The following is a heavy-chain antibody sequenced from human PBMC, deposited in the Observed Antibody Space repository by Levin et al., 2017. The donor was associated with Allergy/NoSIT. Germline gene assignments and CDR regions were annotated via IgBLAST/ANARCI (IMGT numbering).Heavy chain of an antibody. CDR2: ISSSSSTI. V-gene: IGHV3-48*01. D-gene: IGHD4-17*01. CDR1: GFSFSSYS. CDR3: ARDIPYGDYVWYFDL. J-gene: IGHJ2*01. Sequence: GGSLRLSCAASGFSFSSYSMNWVRQAPGKGLEWVSYISSSSSTIYYADSVKGRVTISRDNAKNSLYLQMNSLRAEDPAVYYCARDIPYGDYVWYFDLWGRGTLVTVSS.